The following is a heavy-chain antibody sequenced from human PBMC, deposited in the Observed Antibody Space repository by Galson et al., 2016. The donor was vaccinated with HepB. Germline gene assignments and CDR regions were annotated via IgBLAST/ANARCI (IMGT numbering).Heavy chain of an antibody. V-gene: IGHV3-66*01. D-gene: IGHD3-16*01. CDR3: ARDPGGGPTHGY. J-gene: IGHJ4*02. CDR1: GFTVGNNF. CDR2: IYSVGTP. Sequence: SLRLSCAASGFTVGNNFMSWVRQAPGKGLEWVSLIYSVGTPHYADSVKGRSTMSRDSSKNTLYLQMNSLRADDTAVYFCARDPGGGPTHGYWGQGTLVTVSS.